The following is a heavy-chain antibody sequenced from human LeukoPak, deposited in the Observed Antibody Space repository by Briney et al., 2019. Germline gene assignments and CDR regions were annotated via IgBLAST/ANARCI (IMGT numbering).Heavy chain of an antibody. J-gene: IGHJ4*02. CDR3: GGVGDSLGEIDY. CDR1: GFTFSSYG. V-gene: IGHV3-23*01. CDR2: IGGSGAGT. D-gene: IGHD3-10*01. Sequence: PGGSLRLSCAASGFTFSSYGMNWVRQAPGKGLEWVSAIGGSGAGTYYADSVRGRFTVSRDNSKNTLYLQMNSLRVEDTAVYYCGGVGDSLGEIDYWGQGTLVTVSS.